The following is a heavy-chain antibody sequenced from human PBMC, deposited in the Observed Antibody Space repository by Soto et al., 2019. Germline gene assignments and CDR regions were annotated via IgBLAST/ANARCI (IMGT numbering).Heavy chain of an antibody. D-gene: IGHD6-19*01. CDR2: TYYRSKWYN. CDR3: ARDHFADQWLGYFDY. J-gene: IGHJ4*02. Sequence: SQTLSLTCVISGDSVSSNSATWNWIRQSPSRGLEWLGRTYYRSKWYNDYAVSVKSRITINPDTSKNQSPLQLNSVSPEDTAVYYCARDHFADQWLGYFDYWGQGTLVTVSS. V-gene: IGHV6-1*01. CDR1: GDSVSSNSAT.